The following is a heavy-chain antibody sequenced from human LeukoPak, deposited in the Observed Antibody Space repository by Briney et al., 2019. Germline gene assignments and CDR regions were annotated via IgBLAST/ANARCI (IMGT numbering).Heavy chain of an antibody. V-gene: IGHV3-23*01. CDR1: GFIFSNYA. J-gene: IGHJ4*02. D-gene: IGHD3-10*01. CDR2: ISGSGGST. Sequence: GGSLRLSCAASGFIFSNYAMSRARQASGKGLEWVSAISGSGGSTYYADSVKGRFTISRDNAKNTLYLQMNSLRAEDTAVYYCARGLGLRNWGQGTLVTVSS. CDR3: ARGLGLRN.